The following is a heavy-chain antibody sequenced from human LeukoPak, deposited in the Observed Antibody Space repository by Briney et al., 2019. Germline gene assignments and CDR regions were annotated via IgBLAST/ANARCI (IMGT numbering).Heavy chain of an antibody. Sequence: GGSLRLSCAASGFTFSSYGMHWVRQAPGKGLEWVAFIRSDGSTKYYTDSVKGRITISRDNSKNTMYLQMNSLRAEDTAVYYCAKGNAGVVVPAVLFDYWGQGTLVTVSS. D-gene: IGHD2-2*01. CDR3: AKGNAGVVVPAVLFDY. J-gene: IGHJ4*02. CDR2: IRSDGSTK. V-gene: IGHV3-30*02. CDR1: GFTFSSYG.